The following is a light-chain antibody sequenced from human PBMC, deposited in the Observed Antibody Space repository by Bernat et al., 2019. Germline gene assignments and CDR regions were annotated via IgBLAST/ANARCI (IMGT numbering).Light chain of an antibody. Sequence: DIQMTQSPSTLSASVGDRVTITCRASQSISSRLAWYQQKPGKAPKLLIYQASSLESGVPSRFSVSGSGTEFTLTISSLQADDFATYSCRQDNSYSPLTFGGGTKVELK. CDR3: RQDNSYSPLT. J-gene: IGKJ4*01. CDR1: QSISSR. V-gene: IGKV1-5*03. CDR2: QAS.